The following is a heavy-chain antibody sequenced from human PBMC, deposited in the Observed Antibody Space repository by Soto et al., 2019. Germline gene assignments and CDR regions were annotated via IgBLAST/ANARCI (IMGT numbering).Heavy chain of an antibody. V-gene: IGHV1-69*13. J-gene: IGHJ5*02. CDR3: ALRYYGTGYYYGCLDP. D-gene: IGHD3-22*01. Sequence: SVKVSCKASGGTFSSYAISWVRQAAGQGVQWMGGIIPIFGTANYAQKFQGRVPITADESTSTAYMELSRLISEDTAVYYCALRYYGTGYYYGCLDPWGQRTMRTVST. CDR1: GGTFSSYA. CDR2: IIPIFGTA.